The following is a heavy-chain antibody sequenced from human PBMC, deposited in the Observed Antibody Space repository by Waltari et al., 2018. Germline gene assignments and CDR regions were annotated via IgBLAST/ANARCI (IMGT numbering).Heavy chain of an antibody. CDR3: ARDIVVVVAAKAWFDP. V-gene: IGHV4-38-2*02. CDR1: GYSISSGYY. Sequence: QVQLQQWGAGLLKPSETLSLTCAVSGYSISSGYYWGWIRQPPGKGLEWIGSIYHSGSTYYNPSLKSRVTISVDTSKNQFSLKLSSVTAADTAVYYCARDIVVVVAAKAWFDPWGQGTLVTVSS. D-gene: IGHD2-15*01. J-gene: IGHJ5*02. CDR2: IYHSGST.